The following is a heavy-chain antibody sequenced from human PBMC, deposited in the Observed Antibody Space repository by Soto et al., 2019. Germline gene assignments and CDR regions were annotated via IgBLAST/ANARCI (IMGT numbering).Heavy chain of an antibody. V-gene: IGHV3-33*01. CDR3: ARDDEYSGNGMDV. CDR2: ILNDGSNR. J-gene: IGHJ6*02. D-gene: IGHD3-10*01. Sequence: QVQFVESGGGVVQPGRSLRLSCAASGFTFSNYGMHWVRQAPGKGLEWVAVILNDGSNRYHADSVKDRFTISRDNSKNTLYLQRNSLRAEDTAVYYCARDDEYSGNGMDVWGQGTTVTVS. CDR1: GFTFSNYG.